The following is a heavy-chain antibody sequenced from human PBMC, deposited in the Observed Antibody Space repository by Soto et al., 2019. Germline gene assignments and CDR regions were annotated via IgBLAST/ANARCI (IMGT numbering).Heavy chain of an antibody. Sequence: SVKFSCKASGGTFSSYAISWVGQAPGQGLAWSGGLFPIFGTANYAQKFQGRVTITANESTSTDYRELSSLRSEDTAVYYCATDFYGSGSYHGMDVWG. CDR3: ATDFYGSGSYHGMDV. J-gene: IGHJ6*02. CDR1: GGTFSSYA. D-gene: IGHD3-10*01. V-gene: IGHV1-69*13. CDR2: LFPIFGTA.